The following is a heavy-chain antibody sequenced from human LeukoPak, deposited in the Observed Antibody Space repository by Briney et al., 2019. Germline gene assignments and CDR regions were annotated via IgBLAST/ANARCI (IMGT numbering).Heavy chain of an antibody. Sequence: ASVKVSCKASGYTFTKYGITWVRQAPGQGLEWMGWISTDNSNRNYAQKLQGRVTMTTDTSTSTPYMALRSLISDDTAVYYCAIQWLAKRSYYFDYWGQGTLVTVSS. CDR1: GYTFTKYG. V-gene: IGHV1-18*01. D-gene: IGHD6-19*01. J-gene: IGHJ4*02. CDR2: ISTDNSNR. CDR3: AIQWLAKRSYYFDY.